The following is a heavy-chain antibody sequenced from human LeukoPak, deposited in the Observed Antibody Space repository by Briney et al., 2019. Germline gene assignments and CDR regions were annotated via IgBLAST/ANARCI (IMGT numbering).Heavy chain of an antibody. CDR2: IKQDGSEK. D-gene: IGHD2-21*02. CDR1: GFTFSSYG. V-gene: IGHV3-7*01. Sequence: GRSLRLSCAASGFTFSSYGMHWVRQAPGKGLEWVANIKQDGSEKYYVDSVKGRFTISRDNAKNSLYLQMNSLRAEDTAVYYCASHLRGDCEIDYWGQGTLVTVSS. CDR3: ASHLRGDCEIDY. J-gene: IGHJ4*02.